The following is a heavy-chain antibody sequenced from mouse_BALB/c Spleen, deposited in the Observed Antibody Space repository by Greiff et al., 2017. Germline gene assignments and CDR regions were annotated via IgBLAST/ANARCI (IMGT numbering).Heavy chain of an antibody. CDR1: SYTFTDYA. D-gene: IGHD2-2*01. J-gene: IGHJ4*01. CDR3: ARGYGYDDAMDY. CDR2: ISTYYGNT. V-gene: IGHV1-67*01. Sequence: VQLQQSGPELVRPGVSVKISCKGSSYTFTDYAMHWVKQSHAKSLEWIGVISTYYGNTNYNQKFKGKATMTVDKSSSTAYMELARLTSEDSAVYYCARGYGYDDAMDYWGQGTSVTVSS.